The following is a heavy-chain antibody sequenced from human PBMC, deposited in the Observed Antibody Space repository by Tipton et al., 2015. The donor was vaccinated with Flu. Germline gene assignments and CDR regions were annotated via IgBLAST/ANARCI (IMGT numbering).Heavy chain of an antibody. CDR1: GFTFRSSG. V-gene: IGHV3-30*18. J-gene: IGHJ4*02. D-gene: IGHD2-15*01. CDR3: AKNLGYCSGGSCRLPLDY. Sequence: SLRLSCAASGFTFRSSGMHWVRQAPGKGLEWVAIISYDGSNKYYADSVKGRFTISRDNSKSTLYLQMNSLRPEDTAVYYCAKNLGYCSGGSCRLPLDYWGQGTLVTVSS. CDR2: ISYDGSNK.